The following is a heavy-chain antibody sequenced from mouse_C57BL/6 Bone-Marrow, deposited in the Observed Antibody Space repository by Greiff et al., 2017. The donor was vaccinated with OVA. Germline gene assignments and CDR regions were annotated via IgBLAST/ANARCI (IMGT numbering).Heavy chain of an antibody. D-gene: IGHD2-13*01. V-gene: IGHV14-4*01. CDR2: IDPENGDP. CDR3: TKDDYWFAY. Sequence: DVQLQESGAELVRPGASVKLSCTASGFNIKDDYMHWVKQRPEQGLEWIGWIDPENGDPEYASKFQGKATITADTSSNTAYLQLSSLTSEDTAVNYCTKDDYWFAYWGQGTLVTVSA. CDR1: GFNIKDDY. J-gene: IGHJ3*01.